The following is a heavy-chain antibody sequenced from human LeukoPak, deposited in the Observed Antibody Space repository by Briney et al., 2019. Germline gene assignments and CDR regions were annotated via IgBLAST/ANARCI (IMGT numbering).Heavy chain of an antibody. CDR2: IIPIFGTA. V-gene: IGHV1-69*01. CDR3: GRGKRSTLDY. CDR1: GGTFSSYA. D-gene: IGHD5-24*01. J-gene: IGHJ4*02. Sequence: GASVKASCKASGGTFSSYAISWVRQAPGQGLEWMGGIIPIFGTANYAQKFQGRVTITADESTSTAYMELSSLRSEDTAVYYCGRGKRSTLDYWGQGTLVTVSS.